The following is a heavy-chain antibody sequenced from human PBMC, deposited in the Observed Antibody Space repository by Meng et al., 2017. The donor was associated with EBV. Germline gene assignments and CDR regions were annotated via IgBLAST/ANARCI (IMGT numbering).Heavy chain of an antibody. V-gene: IGHV4-39*07. J-gene: IGHJ5*02. Sequence: QLQLQELRPGLVKPSETLSLTCTVSVRSISSSSYYWGWIRQPPGKGLEWIGSIYYSGSTYYNPSLKSRVTISVDTSKNQFSLKLSSVTAADTAVYYCARVVATIFTNWFDPWGQGTLVTVSS. CDR1: VRSISSSSYY. D-gene: IGHD5-12*01. CDR2: IYYSGST. CDR3: ARVVATIFTNWFDP.